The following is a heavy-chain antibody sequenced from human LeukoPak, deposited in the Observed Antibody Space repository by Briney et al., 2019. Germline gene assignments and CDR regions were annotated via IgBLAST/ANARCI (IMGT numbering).Heavy chain of an antibody. Sequence: PEGSLRLSCAASGFTFSSYWMSWVRQAPGKGLEWVANIKQDGSEKHYVDSVKGRFTISRDNAKNSLFLQMNSLRAEDTAVYYCARDSHPGYSNIWGQGTLVTVSS. D-gene: IGHD6-13*01. CDR2: IKQDGSEK. CDR3: ARDSHPGYSNI. J-gene: IGHJ4*02. CDR1: GFTFSSYW. V-gene: IGHV3-7*03.